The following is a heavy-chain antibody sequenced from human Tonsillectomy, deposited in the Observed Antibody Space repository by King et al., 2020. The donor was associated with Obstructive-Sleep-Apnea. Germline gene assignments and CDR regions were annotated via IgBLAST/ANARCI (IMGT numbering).Heavy chain of an antibody. CDR2: TSNDGSNE. V-gene: IGHV3-30*04. Sequence: VQLVESGGGVVQSGRSLRLSCAASGFTLRVYVMHWVRQAPGKGLEWVAGTSNDGSNEYYADSVKGRFTISTDNNKNTLYLQMKSLRAEDTAVYYCARQSRWLQFFYFDYWGQGTLVTVSS. CDR1: GFTLRVYV. CDR3: ARQSRWLQFFYFDY. J-gene: IGHJ4*02. D-gene: IGHD5-24*01.